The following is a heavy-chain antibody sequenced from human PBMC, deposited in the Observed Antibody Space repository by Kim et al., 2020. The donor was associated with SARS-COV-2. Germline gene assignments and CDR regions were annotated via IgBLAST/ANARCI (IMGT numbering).Heavy chain of an antibody. J-gene: IGHJ5*02. CDR2: IDPSDSYT. Sequence: GESLKISCKGSGYSFTSYWISWVRQMPGKGLEWMGRIDPSDSYTNYSPSFQGHVTISADKSISTAYLQWSSLKASDTAMYYCARLVFVNGLLGWFDPWGQGTLVTVSS. V-gene: IGHV5-10-1*01. D-gene: IGHD3-16*02. CDR3: ARLVFVNGLLGWFDP. CDR1: GYSFTSYW.